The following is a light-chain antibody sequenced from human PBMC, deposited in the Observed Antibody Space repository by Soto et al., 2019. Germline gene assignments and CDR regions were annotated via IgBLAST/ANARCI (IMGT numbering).Light chain of an antibody. CDR1: QSVSNNY. CDR2: ASS. Sequence: EIVLSQSPGTLSLSPGERATLSCRASQSVSNNYVAWYQQKPGQAPRLLIYASSNRATGIPDRFSGSASGTDFTLTIDRLEPEDFAVYYCQQYKTFGQGTKVDI. CDR3: QQYKT. J-gene: IGKJ1*01. V-gene: IGKV3-20*01.